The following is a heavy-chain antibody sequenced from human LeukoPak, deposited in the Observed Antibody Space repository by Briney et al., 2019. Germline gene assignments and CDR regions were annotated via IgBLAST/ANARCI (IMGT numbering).Heavy chain of an antibody. CDR2: ISGSGGST. Sequence: GGSLRLSCAASGFTFSSYEMNWVRQAPGEGLEWVSSISGSGGSTYYADSVKGRFTISRDSSKNTVYLQMNGLRAEDTAVYYCAKGGNSGRTYYYYYMDVWGKGTTVTXXS. CDR1: GFTFSSYE. CDR3: AKGGNSGRTYYYYYMDV. J-gene: IGHJ6*03. V-gene: IGHV3-23*01. D-gene: IGHD6-19*01.